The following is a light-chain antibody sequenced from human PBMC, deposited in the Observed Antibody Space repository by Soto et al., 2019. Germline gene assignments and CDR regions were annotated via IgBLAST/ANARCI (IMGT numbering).Light chain of an antibody. CDR2: DAS. CDR1: DSVGDN. J-gene: IGKJ4*01. Sequence: EIVLTQSPATLSLSPGERATLSRGASDSVGDNLAWYQQKPGQAPTLLIYDASNRATGIPARFSGSGSGTDFTLTISSLEPEDFGIYYCQQRRNWLSFGGGTKVDIK. V-gene: IGKV3-11*01. CDR3: QQRRNWLS.